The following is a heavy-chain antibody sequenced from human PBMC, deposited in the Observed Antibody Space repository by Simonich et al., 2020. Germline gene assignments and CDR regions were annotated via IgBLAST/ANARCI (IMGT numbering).Heavy chain of an antibody. J-gene: IGHJ3*02. Sequence: GGGLVQPGGSLRLSCAASGFTFSSYAMSWVRQAPGKGLEWVSGIRGSGGSTYYADSVKGRFTISRDNSKNTLYLQMNSLRAEDTAVYYCAKDRGERITMIVVVIDAFDIWGQGTMVTVSS. V-gene: IGHV3-23*01. D-gene: IGHD3-22*01. CDR2: IRGSGGST. CDR3: AKDRGERITMIVVVIDAFDI. CDR1: GFTFSSYA.